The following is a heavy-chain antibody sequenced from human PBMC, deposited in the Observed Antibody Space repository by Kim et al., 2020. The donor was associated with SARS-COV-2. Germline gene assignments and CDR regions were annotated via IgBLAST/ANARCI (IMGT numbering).Heavy chain of an antibody. CDR2: NT. Sequence: NTKYSQKFQGRVTVTRDTSASTAYMELSSLRSEDTAVYDCARDRGGELDYWGQGTLVTVSS. CDR3: ARDRGGELDY. V-gene: IGHV1-3*01. J-gene: IGHJ4*02. D-gene: IGHD1-26*01.